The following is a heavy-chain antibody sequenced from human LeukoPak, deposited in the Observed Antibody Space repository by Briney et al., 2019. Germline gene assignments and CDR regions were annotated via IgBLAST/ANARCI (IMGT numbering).Heavy chain of an antibody. Sequence: GGSLRLSCAASGFTFSNYGMSWVRQAPGKGLEWVSDVRGSGYSAHYADSVKGRFTISRDNSKNTVYLQMNSLRAEDTAVYYCAREMLAAVAAQSWGQGTLVTVSS. CDR2: VRGSGYSA. CDR3: AREMLAAVAAQS. D-gene: IGHD6-19*01. V-gene: IGHV3-23*01. CDR1: GFTFSNYG. J-gene: IGHJ5*02.